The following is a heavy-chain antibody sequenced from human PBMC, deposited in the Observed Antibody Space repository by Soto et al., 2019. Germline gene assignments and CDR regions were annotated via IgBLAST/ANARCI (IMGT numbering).Heavy chain of an antibody. CDR1: GFNFNNYG. J-gene: IGHJ4*02. D-gene: IGHD2-2*01. CDR3: AREDSIIRPAVSYF. Sequence: GGSLRLSCAVSGFNFNNYGINWVRQAQGQGLEWVSSVSKSDYTYYSDSVKGRFTISRDNAKNSVSLQMNTLRAEDTAVYYGAREDSIIRPAVSYFCGQGTLVCVTA. V-gene: IGHV3-21*01. CDR2: VSKSDYT.